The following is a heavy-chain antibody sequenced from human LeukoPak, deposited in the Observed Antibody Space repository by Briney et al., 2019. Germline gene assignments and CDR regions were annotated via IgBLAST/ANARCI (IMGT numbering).Heavy chain of an antibody. CDR3: ARDGTSTDDY. CDR2: ISGNNDNP. CDR1: GYTFTNFG. V-gene: IGHV1-18*01. Sequence: GASVKVSCKASGYTFTNFGINWGRQAPGQGLEWIAWISGNNDNPNYGQKFQGRFTVTTDSSTSTAYMELRNPRSDDTAVYYCARDGTSTDDYWGQGTLVTVSS. D-gene: IGHD2-2*01. J-gene: IGHJ4*02.